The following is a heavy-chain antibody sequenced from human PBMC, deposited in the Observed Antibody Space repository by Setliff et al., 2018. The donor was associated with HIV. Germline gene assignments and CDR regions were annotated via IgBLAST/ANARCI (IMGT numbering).Heavy chain of an antibody. V-gene: IGHV1-2*02. CDR2: INPNSGDT. J-gene: IGHJ4*02. D-gene: IGHD2-15*01. CDR3: ARTRGESCTGGRCYARFDY. Sequence: ASVKVSCKASGYTFIDYYIYWVRQAPGQGLEWMGWINPNSGDTDYAQKFQDRVTVTRDTSINTAYMELSRLRSDDTAVFYCARTRGESCTGGRCYARFDYWGQGTLVTVSS. CDR1: GYTFIDYY.